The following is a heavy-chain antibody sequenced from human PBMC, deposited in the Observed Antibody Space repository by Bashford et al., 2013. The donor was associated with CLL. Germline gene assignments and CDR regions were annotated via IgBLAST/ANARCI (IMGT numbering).Heavy chain of an antibody. CDR1: GGSFSGYY. J-gene: IGHJ6*02. CDR3: ARGPMIVVVINPGEPYYYYYYGSDG. V-gene: IGHV4-34*01. D-gene: IGHD3-22*01. CDR2: KVQYIVEGT. Sequence: SETLSLTCAVYGGSFSGYYWSWIRQPPREGGRGGGVGVKVQYIVEGTNYNPSPPRSRVTTISRHVQEPRSPSKLSSVTAADTAVYYCARGPMIVVVINPGEPYYYYYYGSDGLGPKDRPVTVSS.